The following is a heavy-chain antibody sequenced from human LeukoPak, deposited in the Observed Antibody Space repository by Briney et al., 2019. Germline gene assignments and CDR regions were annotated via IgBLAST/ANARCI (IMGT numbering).Heavy chain of an antibody. V-gene: IGHV3-49*04. D-gene: IGHD2-2*01. Sequence: GGSLRLSCTASGFTFGDYAMSWVRQAPGKGLEWVGFIRSKAYGGTTEYAASVKGRFTISRDDSKSIAYLQMNSLKTEDTAVYYCARVPAATDYYMDVWGKGTTVTVSS. CDR3: ARVPAATDYYMDV. CDR2: IRSKAYGGTT. J-gene: IGHJ6*03. CDR1: GFTFGDYA.